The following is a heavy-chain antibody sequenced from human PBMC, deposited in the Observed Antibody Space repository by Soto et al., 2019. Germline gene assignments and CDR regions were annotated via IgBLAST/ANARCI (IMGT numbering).Heavy chain of an antibody. CDR1: GFSFSSYG. CDR3: AKADRDCSGGSCSLGYFDY. Sequence: EVQLLESGGGLQQPGGSLSLSCAASGFSFSSYGMSWVRRAPGKGLEWVSAISGSGGGTYYADSVKGRFTISRDNSKNTLYLQMNSLRAEYTAVYFCAKADRDCSGGSCSLGYFDYWGQGTLVTVSS. D-gene: IGHD2-15*01. V-gene: IGHV3-23*01. J-gene: IGHJ4*02. CDR2: ISGSGGGT.